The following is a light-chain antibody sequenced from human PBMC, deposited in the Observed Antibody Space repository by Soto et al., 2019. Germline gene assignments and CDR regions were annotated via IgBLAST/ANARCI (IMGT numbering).Light chain of an antibody. J-gene: IGKJ5*01. CDR2: DAS. V-gene: IGKV3-11*01. CDR1: QSVSRY. CDR3: QQRSNWLIT. Sequence: EIVLTQSPATLSLSPGQRATLSCMSSQSVSRYLAWYQQKPGQAPRLLIYDASNRATGIPARFSGSGSGTDFTLTISSLEPDDFAVYYCQQRSNWLITFGQGTRLEIK.